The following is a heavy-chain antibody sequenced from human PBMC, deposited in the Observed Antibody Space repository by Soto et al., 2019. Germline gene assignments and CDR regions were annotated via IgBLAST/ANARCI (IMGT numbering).Heavy chain of an antibody. CDR3: ARDSYDSSGYELDY. CDR1: GFIFSSYA. D-gene: IGHD3-22*01. J-gene: IGHJ4*02. CDR2: ISYDGSNK. Sequence: QVQLVESGGGVVQPGRSLRLSCAASGFIFSSYAMHWVRQAPGKGLEWVAVISYDGSNKYYADSVKGRFTISRDNSKNTLDLQMNSLRAEDTAVYYCARDSYDSSGYELDYWGQGTLVTVSS. V-gene: IGHV3-30-3*01.